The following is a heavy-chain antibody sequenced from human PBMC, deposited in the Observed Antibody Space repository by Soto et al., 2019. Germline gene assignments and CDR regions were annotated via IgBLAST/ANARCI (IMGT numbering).Heavy chain of an antibody. CDR1: GYTFTSYY. Sequence: ASVKVSCKASGYTFTSYYLHWVRQAPGHGLEWMGIINPSGGSTTYAQKFQGRVTMTRDTSTSTVYMELSSLRSEDTAVYCCARGSLAVAFDYWGQGTLVTVSS. CDR2: INPSGGST. CDR3: ARGSLAVAFDY. J-gene: IGHJ4*02. D-gene: IGHD2-21*01. V-gene: IGHV1-46*01.